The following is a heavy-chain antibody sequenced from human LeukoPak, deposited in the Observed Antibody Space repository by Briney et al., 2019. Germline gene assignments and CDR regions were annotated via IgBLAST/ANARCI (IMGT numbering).Heavy chain of an antibody. CDR2: INAANGNT. Sequence: ASVKVSCKTSGFTFTTYTMHWVRQAPGQRLEWMGWINAANGNTQYSQKFQGRVTITRDTSASTAYMELSSLRSEDTAVYYCARGAPIRVAGAATFDPWGQGTLVTVPS. CDR1: GFTFTTYT. D-gene: IGHD6-19*01. CDR3: ARGAPIRVAGAATFDP. J-gene: IGHJ5*02. V-gene: IGHV1-3*01.